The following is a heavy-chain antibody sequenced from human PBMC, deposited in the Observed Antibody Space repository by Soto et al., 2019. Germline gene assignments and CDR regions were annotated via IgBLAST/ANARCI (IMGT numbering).Heavy chain of an antibody. Sequence: PSETLSLTCTVSGDSISSYYWSWIRQPPGKGLEWIGYIHYSGSTNYNPSLKSRVTISVDTSKNQFSLRLSSVTAADTAVYYCARGGGSPYHNHEFDCWGQGTLVTFSS. CDR2: IHYSGST. D-gene: IGHD6-13*01. CDR3: ARGGGSPYHNHEFDC. J-gene: IGHJ4*02. CDR1: GDSISSYY. V-gene: IGHV4-59*08.